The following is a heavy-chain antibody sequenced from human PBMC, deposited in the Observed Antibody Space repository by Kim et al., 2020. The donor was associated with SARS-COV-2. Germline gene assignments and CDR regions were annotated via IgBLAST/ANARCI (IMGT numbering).Heavy chain of an antibody. Sequence: SRVTISVDTSKNQFSLKLSSVTAADTAVYYCARERKYCSSTSCYYYGMDVWGQGTTVTVSS. CDR3: ARERKYCSSTSCYYYGMDV. D-gene: IGHD2-2*01. J-gene: IGHJ6*02. V-gene: IGHV4-34*01.